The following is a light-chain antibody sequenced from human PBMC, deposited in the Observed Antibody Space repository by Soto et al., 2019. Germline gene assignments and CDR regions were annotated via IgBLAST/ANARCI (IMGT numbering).Light chain of an antibody. CDR1: QTISSW. CDR3: QHYNSYSEA. Sequence: DIQMTQSPSTLSASVGDRVTIACLASQTISSWLAWYQQKPGKAPRLLIYKASTLKSGVPSRFSGSGSGTECTLTISSLQPDDFATYYCQHYNSYSEALGQGTKVDIK. J-gene: IGKJ1*01. CDR2: KAS. V-gene: IGKV1-5*03.